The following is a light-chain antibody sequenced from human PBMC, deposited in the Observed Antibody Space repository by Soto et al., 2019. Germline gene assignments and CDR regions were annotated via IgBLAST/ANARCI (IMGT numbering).Light chain of an antibody. CDR1: QGISRN. CDR3: QQYYSYPIT. Sequence: DIQMTQSPSSLSASVGGRVTITCRASQGISRNLAWIQQRPGKAPKSLVYAASNLESGVPTKFSGSGSGTDFTLTISSLQPEDFATYYCQQYYSYPITFGQGTRLEIK. V-gene: IGKV1-16*02. J-gene: IGKJ5*01. CDR2: AAS.